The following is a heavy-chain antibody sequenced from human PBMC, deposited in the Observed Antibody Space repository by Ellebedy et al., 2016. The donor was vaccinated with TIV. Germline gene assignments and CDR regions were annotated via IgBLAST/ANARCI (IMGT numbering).Heavy chain of an antibody. CDR1: GFSFSSYV. Sequence: GESLKIPCAVSGFSFSSYVMHWVRQSPGRGLEWVAVISDDGSNQHYTDSVKGRFTISRDNSKNPLYLQMNSLRVEDTAMYYCARDREWLVFDYWGQGNLVTVSS. V-gene: IGHV3-30*03. CDR2: ISDDGSNQ. D-gene: IGHD6-19*01. J-gene: IGHJ4*02. CDR3: ARDREWLVFDY.